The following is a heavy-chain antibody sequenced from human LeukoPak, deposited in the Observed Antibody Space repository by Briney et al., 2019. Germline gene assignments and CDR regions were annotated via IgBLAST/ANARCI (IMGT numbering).Heavy chain of an antibody. D-gene: IGHD6-19*01. CDR1: GFTFSSYS. Sequence: PGGSLRLSCAASGFTFSSYSMNWVRQAPGKGLEWVAVISYDGVNTYFADSVKGRFTISRDNSKNTLFLQMSSLRHEDTAVYFCARDLGLAVASSWGGLDYWGQGTLVTVSS. J-gene: IGHJ4*02. V-gene: IGHV3-30*03. CDR2: ISYDGVNT. CDR3: ARDLGLAVASSWGGLDY.